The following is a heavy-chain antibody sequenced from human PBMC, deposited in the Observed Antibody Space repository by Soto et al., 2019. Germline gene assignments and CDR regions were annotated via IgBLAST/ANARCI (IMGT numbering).Heavy chain of an antibody. D-gene: IGHD1-7*01. V-gene: IGHV3-23*01. CDR2: ITGSGDST. Sequence: EVQLSESGGGWVQPGGSLRLSCAASGFTFSRYGMSWVRQAPGKGLEWVSAITGSGDSTYYADSVKGRFTISRDSSNNTVYLQMNSLRADDTAVYYCVKLRLELLYLDSWGLGALVIVSS. J-gene: IGHJ4*02. CDR1: GFTFSRYG. CDR3: VKLRLELLYLDS.